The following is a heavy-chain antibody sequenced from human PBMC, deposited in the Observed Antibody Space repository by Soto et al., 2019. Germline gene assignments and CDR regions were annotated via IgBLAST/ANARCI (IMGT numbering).Heavy chain of an antibody. D-gene: IGHD6-19*01. CDR1: GGSISSYY. CDR2: IYYSGST. V-gene: IGHV4-59*01. CDR3: ARDYSSGSGWFDP. Sequence: QVQLQESGPGLVKPSETLSLTCTVSGGSISSYYWSWIRQPPGKGLEWIGYIYYSGSTNYNPSLKSRVTISVDTSKNHFSLTLSSVTAADTAVYYCARDYSSGSGWFDPWGQGTLVTVSS. J-gene: IGHJ5*02.